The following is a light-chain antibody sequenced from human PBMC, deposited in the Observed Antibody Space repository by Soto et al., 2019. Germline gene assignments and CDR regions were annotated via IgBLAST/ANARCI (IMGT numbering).Light chain of an antibody. Sequence: DIQMTQSPSSLSASVGDRVTITCRASQSISSYLNWYQQKPGKAPKLLIYAASSLQSGVPSRFSGSGSGTELTLTISSLQPDDFATYYCQQYNSYWTFGQGTKVDIK. V-gene: IGKV1-39*01. CDR1: QSISSY. CDR2: AAS. CDR3: QQYNSYWT. J-gene: IGKJ1*01.